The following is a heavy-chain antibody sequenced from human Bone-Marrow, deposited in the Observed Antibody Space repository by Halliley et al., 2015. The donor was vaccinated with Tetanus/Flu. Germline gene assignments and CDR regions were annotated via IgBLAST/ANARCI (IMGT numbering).Heavy chain of an antibody. D-gene: IGHD1-26*01. J-gene: IGHJ5*01. CDR2: ISSSGPP. Sequence: LEWVGYISSSGPPNYNPPFESRLTITLDTSKNQFSLKLTSVTAADTAVYFCARQRGTLLDSWGLGTLVTVSS. V-gene: IGHV4-61*07. CDR3: ARQRGTLLDS.